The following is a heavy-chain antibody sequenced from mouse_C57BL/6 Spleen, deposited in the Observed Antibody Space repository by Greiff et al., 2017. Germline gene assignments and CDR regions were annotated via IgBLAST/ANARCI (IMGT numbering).Heavy chain of an antibody. CDR3: TRSPLDY. J-gene: IGHJ2*01. Sequence: VQLQQSGAELVRPGASVPLSCKASGYTFTDYEMHWVKQTPVHGLEWIGAIDPEPGGTAYNQKFKGKAILTADKSSSTAYMELRSLTSEDSAVYYCTRSPLDYWGQGTTLTVSS. V-gene: IGHV1-15*01. CDR2: IDPEPGGT. CDR1: GYTFTDYE.